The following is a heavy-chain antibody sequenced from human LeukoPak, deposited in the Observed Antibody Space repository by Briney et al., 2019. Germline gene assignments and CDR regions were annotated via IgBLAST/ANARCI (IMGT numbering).Heavy chain of an antibody. CDR1: GFVFSNAW. J-gene: IGHJ6*03. CDR3: TTAQVETSGWFDYYYMAV. V-gene: IGHV3-15*01. D-gene: IGHD6-19*01. Sequence: GGSLRLSCADSGFVFSNAWMSWVRQAPGKGLEWVGRIKTRTDAGTTDYATPVKGRFTISRDDSENTLYLQMTSLKTEDTAVYYCTTAQVETSGWFDYYYMAVWGKGTTVTVSS. CDR2: IKTRTDAGTT.